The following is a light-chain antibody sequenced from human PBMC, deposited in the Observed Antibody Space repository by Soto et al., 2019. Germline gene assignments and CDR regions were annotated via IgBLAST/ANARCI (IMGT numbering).Light chain of an antibody. Sequence: EIVLTQSPGTLSLSPGERATLSCRASQSVSSSYLVWYQQKPGQAPRLLIYVASSRAPGIPDRFSGSGSGTDFTLTISRLEPEDFAVYYCQQYGSSPWTFGQGTKVEIK. CDR2: VAS. V-gene: IGKV3-20*01. J-gene: IGKJ1*01. CDR1: QSVSSSY. CDR3: QQYGSSPWT.